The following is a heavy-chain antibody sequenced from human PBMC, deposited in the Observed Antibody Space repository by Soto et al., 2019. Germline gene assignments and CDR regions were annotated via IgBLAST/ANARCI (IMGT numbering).Heavy chain of an antibody. CDR3: ARDYLGGGFWSGSYYYYGMDV. CDR1: GGSISSGGYY. CDR2: IYYSGST. V-gene: IGHV4-31*03. Sequence: LSLTCTVSGGSISSGGYYWSWIRQHPGKGLEWIGYIYYSGSTYYNPSLKSRVTISVDTSKNQFSLKLSSVTAADTAVYYCARDYLGGGFWSGSYYYYGMDVWGQGTTVTVSS. J-gene: IGHJ6*02. D-gene: IGHD3-3*01.